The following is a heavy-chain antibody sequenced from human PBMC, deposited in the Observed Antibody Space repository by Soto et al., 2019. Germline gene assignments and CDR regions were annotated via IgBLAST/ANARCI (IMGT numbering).Heavy chain of an antibody. Sequence: ESGGGVVQPGRSLRLSCVASRFTFSDYTMHWVRQAPGKGLDWVAVTSSDGSNKYYADSVKGRFTISRDNSKNTLFLQMNSLRAEDTAVYYCARTRFNVKFHESWGQGTLVTVSS. CDR3: ARTRFNVKFHES. V-gene: IGHV3-30-3*01. J-gene: IGHJ4*02. D-gene: IGHD2-8*01. CDR2: TSSDGSNK. CDR1: RFTFSDYT.